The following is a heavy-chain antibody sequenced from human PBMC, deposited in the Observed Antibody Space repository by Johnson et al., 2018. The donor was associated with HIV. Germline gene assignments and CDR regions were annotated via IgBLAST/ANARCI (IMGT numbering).Heavy chain of an antibody. D-gene: IGHD3-22*01. Sequence: EVQLVESGGGLVQPGGSLRLSCAASGFTVSRNYMSWVRQAPGTGLDWVSVISSGGSTYYADSLKDRFTISRHNSKNTLYLQMNSLRAEDTAVYYCAREEGGYYDSSGYYYVGAFDIWGQGTMVTVSS. CDR2: ISSGGST. J-gene: IGHJ3*02. CDR3: AREEGGYYDSSGYYYVGAFDI. CDR1: GFTVSRNY. V-gene: IGHV3-66*01.